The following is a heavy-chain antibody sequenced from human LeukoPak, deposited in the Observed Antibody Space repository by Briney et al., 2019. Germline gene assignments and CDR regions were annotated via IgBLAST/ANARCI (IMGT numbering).Heavy chain of an antibody. J-gene: IGHJ6*03. CDR2: IYYSGST. Sequence: PSETLSLTCTVSGGSISSSSYYWGWIRQPPGKGLEWIGSIYYSGSTYYNPSLKSRVTISVDTSKNQFSLKLSSVTAADTAVYYCARPRAGAGRQYYYYYMDVWGKGTTVTVSS. D-gene: IGHD6-13*01. CDR3: ARPRAGAGRQYYYYYMDV. CDR1: GGSISSSSYY. V-gene: IGHV4-39*01.